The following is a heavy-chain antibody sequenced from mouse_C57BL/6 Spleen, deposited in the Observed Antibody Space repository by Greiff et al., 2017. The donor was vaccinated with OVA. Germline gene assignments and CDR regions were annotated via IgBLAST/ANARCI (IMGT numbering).Heavy chain of an antibody. Sequence: VKLQQPGAELVRPGSSVKLSCKASGYTFTSYWMHWVKQRPIQGLEWIGNIDPSDSETHYNQKFKDKATLTVDKSSSTAYMQLSSLTSEDSAVYYCARWGNYEDWYFDVWGTGTTVTVSS. CDR2: IDPSDSET. V-gene: IGHV1-52*01. CDR1: GYTFTSYW. CDR3: ARWGNYEDWYFDV. J-gene: IGHJ1*03. D-gene: IGHD2-1*01.